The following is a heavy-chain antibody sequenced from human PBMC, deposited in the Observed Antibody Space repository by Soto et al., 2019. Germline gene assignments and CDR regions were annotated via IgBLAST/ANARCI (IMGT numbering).Heavy chain of an antibody. CDR1: GFTFGLYS. J-gene: IGHJ4*02. CDR2: IRIKAYSATT. D-gene: IGHD3-9*01. CDR3: TRVATRHVESDNYYFDY. Sequence: GGSLRLSCTSSGFTFGLYSLSWVRQAPGKGLEWVGFIRIKAYSATTEYAASVQGRFTISRDDSKSIAYLQMNRMKTEDTAMDYCTRVATRHVESDNYYFDYWGEGT. V-gene: IGHV3-49*04.